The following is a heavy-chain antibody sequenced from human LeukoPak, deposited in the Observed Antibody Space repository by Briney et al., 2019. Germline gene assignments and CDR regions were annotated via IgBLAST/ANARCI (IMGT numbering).Heavy chain of an antibody. CDR2: ISGTGANT. Sequence: GGSLRLSCAASGFTFKNYGMSWVAQAPGKGLESVSDISGTGANTYYADSVKGRFTISRDNSKNTLYLQMNSLRGEDMAVYSCAKRYGLGSSPFDYWGQGALVTVSS. V-gene: IGHV3-23*01. CDR1: GFTFKNYG. CDR3: AKRYGLGSSPFDY. J-gene: IGHJ4*02. D-gene: IGHD3-10*01.